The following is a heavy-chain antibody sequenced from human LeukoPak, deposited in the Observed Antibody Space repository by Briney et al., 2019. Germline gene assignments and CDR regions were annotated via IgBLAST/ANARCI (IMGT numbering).Heavy chain of an antibody. CDR1: GYTFTGYY. J-gene: IGHJ4*02. V-gene: IGHV1-2*04. D-gene: IGHD3-22*01. CDR3: ARTDYYDSSGYLNY. CDR2: INPNSGGT. Sequence: ASVKVSCKASGYTFTGYYMHWVRQAPGQGLEWVGWINPNSGGTNYAQKFQGWVTMTRDTSISTAYMELSRLRSDDTAVYYCARTDYYDSSGYLNYWGQGTLVTVSS.